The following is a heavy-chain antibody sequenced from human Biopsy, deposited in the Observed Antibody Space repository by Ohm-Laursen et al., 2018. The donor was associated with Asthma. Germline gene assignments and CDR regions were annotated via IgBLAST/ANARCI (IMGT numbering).Heavy chain of an antibody. V-gene: IGHV4-30-4*01. CDR3: ARVASYGDLYCGIDV. Sequence: SQTLSLTCTVSGAYIGTPDYHWSWIRQSSGTGLEWIGFVFWSGTTHYNRSLERRLSISIDTTRNEFSMTLRSVTAADTAVYFCARVASYGDLYCGIDVWGPGTTVSVS. J-gene: IGHJ6*02. CDR1: GAYIGTPDYH. CDR2: VFWSGTT. D-gene: IGHD4-17*01.